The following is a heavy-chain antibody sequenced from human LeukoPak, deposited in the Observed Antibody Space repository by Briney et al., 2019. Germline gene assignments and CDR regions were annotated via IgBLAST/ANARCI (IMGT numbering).Heavy chain of an antibody. CDR2: IRSKANSYAT. J-gene: IGHJ4*02. CDR1: GFTFSGSA. V-gene: IGHV3-73*01. D-gene: IGHD6-13*01. CDR3: TRPGTAAAGGGY. Sequence: GGSLRLSCAASGFTFSGSAMHWVRQASGKGLEWGGRIRSKANSYATAYAASVKGRFTISRDDSKNTAYLQMNSLKTEDTAVYYCTRPGTAAAGGGYWGQGTLVTVSS.